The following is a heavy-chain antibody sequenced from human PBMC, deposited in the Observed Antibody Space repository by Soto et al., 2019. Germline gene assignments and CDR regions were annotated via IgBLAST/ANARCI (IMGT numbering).Heavy chain of an antibody. CDR2: ARNKVNSYIP. Sequence: EVQLVESGGGLVQPGGSLRLSCAASGFIFSDHYMDWVRQAPGKGLEWVGRARNKVNSYIPDHAASVRGRFTISRDDSRDSLYLQMNSLKTEDTAVYYCARLMGTSFDYWGQGTLVTVSS. V-gene: IGHV3-72*01. J-gene: IGHJ4*02. D-gene: IGHD2-8*01. CDR3: ARLMGTSFDY. CDR1: GFIFSDHY.